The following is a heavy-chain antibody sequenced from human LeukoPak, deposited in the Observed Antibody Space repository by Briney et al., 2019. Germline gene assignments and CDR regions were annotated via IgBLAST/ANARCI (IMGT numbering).Heavy chain of an antibody. CDR1: GYTFTSYG. V-gene: IGHV1-18*01. CDR3: ARAEYWTTVVTPGDY. CDR2: ISAYNGNT. J-gene: IGHJ4*02. Sequence: GASVKVSCKASGYTFTSYGISWVRQAPGQGLEWMGWISAYNGNTNYAQKLQGRVTMTTDASTSTAYMELRSLRSDDTAVYYCARAEYWTTVVTPGDYWGQGTLVTVSS. D-gene: IGHD4-23*01.